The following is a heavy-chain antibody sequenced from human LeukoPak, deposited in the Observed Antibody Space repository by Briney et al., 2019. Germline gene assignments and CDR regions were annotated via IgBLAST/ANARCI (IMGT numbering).Heavy chain of an antibody. D-gene: IGHD6-6*01. CDR1: GFTFTTYW. CDR2: IQQDGTEK. Sequence: GGSLRLSCAASGFTFTTYWMSWVRQAPGKGLEWVANIQQDGTEKYYVDSVKGRFTISRDNSKNTLYLQMNSLRAEDTAVYYCARDPSSGGDGWFDPWGQGTLVTVSS. J-gene: IGHJ5*02. V-gene: IGHV3-7*01. CDR3: ARDPSSGGDGWFDP.